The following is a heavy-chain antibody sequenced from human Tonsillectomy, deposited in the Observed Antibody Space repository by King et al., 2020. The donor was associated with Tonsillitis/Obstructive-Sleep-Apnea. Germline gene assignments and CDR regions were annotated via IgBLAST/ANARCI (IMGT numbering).Heavy chain of an antibody. CDR1: GFTFNNAW. CDR3: TTDSRWEGGENY. J-gene: IGHJ4*02. Sequence: VQLVESGGGLVKPGGSLRLSCAASGFTFNNAWMSWCRPAPGKGLGWGCRIRSKTEGGTTDYNAPGTGRFTISRDDSKNALYLQMNRLKTEDTAVYYCTTDSRWEGGENYWGQGTLVTVSS. CDR2: IRSKTEGGTT. V-gene: IGHV3-15*01. D-gene: IGHD3-16*01.